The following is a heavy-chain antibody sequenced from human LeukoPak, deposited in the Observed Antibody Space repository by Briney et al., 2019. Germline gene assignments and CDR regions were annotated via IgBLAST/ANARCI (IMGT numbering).Heavy chain of an antibody. CDR3: ARDLYNVFDY. V-gene: IGHV3-48*01. CDR2: ISSSSSTI. Sequence: GGSLRLSFAASGFTFSSYSMNWVRQAPGKGLEWVSYISSSSSTIYYVDSVKGRFTISRDNAKNSLYLQMNSLRAEDTAVYYCARDLYNVFDYWGQGTLVTVSS. J-gene: IGHJ4*02. D-gene: IGHD5-24*01. CDR1: GFTFSSYS.